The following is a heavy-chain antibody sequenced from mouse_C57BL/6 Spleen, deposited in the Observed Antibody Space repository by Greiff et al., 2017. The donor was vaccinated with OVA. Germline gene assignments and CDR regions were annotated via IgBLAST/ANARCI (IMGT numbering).Heavy chain of an antibody. Sequence: EVKLMESGGDLVKPGGSLKLSCAASGFTFSSYGMSWVRQTPDKRLEWVATISSGGSYTYYPDSVKGRFTISRDNAKNTLYLQMSSLKSEDTAMYYCARRWLLDYFDYWGQGTTLTVSS. V-gene: IGHV5-6*02. J-gene: IGHJ2*01. CDR2: ISSGGSYT. CDR3: ARRWLLDYFDY. D-gene: IGHD2-3*01. CDR1: GFTFSSYG.